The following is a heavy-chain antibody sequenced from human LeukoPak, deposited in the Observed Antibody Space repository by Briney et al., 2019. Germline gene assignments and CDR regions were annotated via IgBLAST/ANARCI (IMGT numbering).Heavy chain of an antibody. CDR3: ARFGVSCSSTSCHPSVY. D-gene: IGHD2-2*01. J-gene: IGHJ4*02. CDR1: GYTFTSYG. V-gene: IGHV1-8*01. Sequence: ASVKVSCKASGYTFTSYGINRVRQATGQGLEWMGWMNPNSGNTGYAQKFQGRVTMTRNTSISTAYMELSSLRSEDTAVYYCARFGVSCSSTSCHPSVYWGQGTLVTVSS. CDR2: MNPNSGNT.